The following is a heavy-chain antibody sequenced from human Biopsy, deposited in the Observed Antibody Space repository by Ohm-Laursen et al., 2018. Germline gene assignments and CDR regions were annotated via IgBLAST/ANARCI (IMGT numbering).Heavy chain of an antibody. CDR2: TFSRAKWYT. Sequence: QTLSLTCAISGDTVSSNRAAWNWIRQSPSRGLEWLGRTFSRAKWYTDFAVSVKSRITLTPDPSTNQFSLQLNSVTPDDTAVYYCARSGSDSLNYYFDFWGQGTLVAVSS. J-gene: IGHJ4*02. D-gene: IGHD2-21*02. CDR1: GDTVSSNRAA. CDR3: ARSGSDSLNYYFDF. V-gene: IGHV6-1*01.